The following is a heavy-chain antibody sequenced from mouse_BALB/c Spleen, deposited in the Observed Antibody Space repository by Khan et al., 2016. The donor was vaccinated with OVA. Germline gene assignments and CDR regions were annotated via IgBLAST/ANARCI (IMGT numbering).Heavy chain of an antibody. Sequence: QVQLKESGAELAKPGASVKMSCKASGYTFINYWTNWVKQRPGQGLEWIGYINPTTGYTEYNLKFKDKATLTADKSSSTAHMQLSSLTSEDSAVYYCARRGLRWDFDYWGQGTTLTVSS. CDR2: INPTTGYT. V-gene: IGHV1-7*01. J-gene: IGHJ2*01. CDR1: GYTFINYW. CDR3: ARRGLRWDFDY. D-gene: IGHD1-1*01.